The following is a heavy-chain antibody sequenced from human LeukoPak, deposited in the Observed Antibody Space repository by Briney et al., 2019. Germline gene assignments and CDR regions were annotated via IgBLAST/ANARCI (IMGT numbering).Heavy chain of an antibody. Sequence: PGGSLRLSCAASGFTFSSYAMNWVRQVPGKGLEWVSGISGSGGSTYYADSVKGRFTVSRDNSKNTLYLQMNSLRAEDTAVYYCAKDKNGVLTDYADYWGQGTLVIVSS. CDR3: AKDKNGVLTDYADY. V-gene: IGHV3-23*01. D-gene: IGHD3-9*01. J-gene: IGHJ4*02. CDR2: ISGSGGST. CDR1: GFTFSSYA.